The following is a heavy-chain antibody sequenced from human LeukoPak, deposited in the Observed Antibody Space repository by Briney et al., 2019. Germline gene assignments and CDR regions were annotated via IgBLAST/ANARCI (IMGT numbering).Heavy chain of an antibody. Sequence: PGGSLRLSCAASGFTFSSYGMHWVRQAPGKGLEWVAFIRYDGSNKYCADSVKGRFTISRDNSKNTLYLQMNSLRDEDTAVYYCARRGYSYGENYYYYYYMDVWGKGTTVTISS. CDR1: GFTFSSYG. J-gene: IGHJ6*03. CDR3: ARRGYSYGENYYYYYYMDV. CDR2: IRYDGSNK. V-gene: IGHV3-30*02. D-gene: IGHD5-18*01.